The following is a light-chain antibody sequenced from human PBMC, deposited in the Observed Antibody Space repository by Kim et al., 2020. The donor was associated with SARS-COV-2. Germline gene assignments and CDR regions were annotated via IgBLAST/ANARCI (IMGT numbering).Light chain of an antibody. V-gene: IGKV1-17*01. J-gene: IGKJ5*01. CDR3: LQHSTYPIT. CDR2: GAS. Sequence: ASVADRVTVTGRTSQDIRKGISWYQHSPERTPKRLIYGASSLQGGFPSRVSGSGSGTEFTLTISSVKPEDFATDFCLQHSTYPITFGQGTRLEIK. CDR1: QDIRKG.